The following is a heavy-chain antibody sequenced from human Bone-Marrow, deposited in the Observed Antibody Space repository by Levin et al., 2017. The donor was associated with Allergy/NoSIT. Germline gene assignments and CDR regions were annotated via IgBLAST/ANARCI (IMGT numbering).Heavy chain of an antibody. CDR3: ARYNYEYNALDI. V-gene: IGHV3-13*01. J-gene: IGHJ3*02. Sequence: GGSLRLSCAASGFTFRTHDMHWVRQGTGKGLEGVSTIGTAGDTYYPDSVWGRFTISRENAKNSLYLQMNGLSAGDTAVYYCARYNYEYNALDIWGQGTMVTVSS. CDR2: IGTAGDT. D-gene: IGHD5-18*01. CDR1: GFTFRTHD.